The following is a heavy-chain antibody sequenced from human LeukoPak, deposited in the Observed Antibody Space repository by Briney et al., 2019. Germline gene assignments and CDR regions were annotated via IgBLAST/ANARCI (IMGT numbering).Heavy chain of an antibody. D-gene: IGHD5-12*01. J-gene: IGHJ5*02. CDR2: IYYSGSA. CDR1: GDSISSGGYY. CDR3: ARDYSRGYAWFDP. Sequence: SETLSLTCTVSGDSISSGGYYWSWIRQHPGKGLEWIGYIYYSGSAYYNPFLKSRVSISVDTSKNQFSLGLTSVTAADTALYFCARDYSRGYAWFDPWGQGILVTVSS. V-gene: IGHV4-31*03.